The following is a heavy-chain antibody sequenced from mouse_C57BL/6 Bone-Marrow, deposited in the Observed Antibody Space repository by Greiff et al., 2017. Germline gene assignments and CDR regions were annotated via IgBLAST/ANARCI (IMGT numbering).Heavy chain of an antibody. CDR3: ARLYGPLDY. J-gene: IGHJ2*01. CDR2: ISSGGSYT. D-gene: IGHD1-1*02. Sequence: DVMLVESGGDLVKPGGSLKLSCAASGFTFSSYGMSWVRQTPDKRLEWVATISSGGSYTYYPDSVKGRFTISRDNAKNTLYLQMSSLKSEDTAMYYCARLYGPLDYWGQGTTLTVSS. CDR1: GFTFSSYG. V-gene: IGHV5-6*02.